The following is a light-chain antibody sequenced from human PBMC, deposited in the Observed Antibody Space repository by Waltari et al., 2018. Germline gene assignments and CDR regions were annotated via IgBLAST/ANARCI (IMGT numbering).Light chain of an antibody. V-gene: IGKV1-5*03. Sequence: DIRMTQSPSPLSASAGDRVLISCRARQSISKWFAWYQQKTGDSPKLLIYEASTLQSGVPSRCSSSGSGTDCTLPISSLQPDDFATFYCQQYNSYSLLTFGGGTKVEIK. CDR1: QSISKW. J-gene: IGKJ4*01. CDR2: EAS. CDR3: QQYNSYSLLT.